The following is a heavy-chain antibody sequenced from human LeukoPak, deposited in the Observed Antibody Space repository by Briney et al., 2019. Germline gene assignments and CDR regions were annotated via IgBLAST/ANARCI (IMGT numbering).Heavy chain of an antibody. J-gene: IGHJ5*02. Sequence: GGSLSHSFAASGCTLSNSPMSWVRQAPVKGRGRVAIISIWGGSTYYADSVKGRFTISRDNSQNTLFLQMNSLRADETAVYYCAKGFDTVAAQNWFDPWGQGTLVTVSS. CDR2: ISIWGGST. CDR1: GCTLSNSP. CDR3: AKGFDTVAAQNWFDP. V-gene: IGHV3-23*01. D-gene: IGHD6-25*01.